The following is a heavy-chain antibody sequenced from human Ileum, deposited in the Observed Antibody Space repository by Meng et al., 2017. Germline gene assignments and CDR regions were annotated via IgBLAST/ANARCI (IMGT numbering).Heavy chain of an antibody. CDR3: ARHSTDWSLDY. V-gene: IGHV1-18*01. CDR1: GYTFTHYQ. CDR2: VNPNHGGA. J-gene: IGHJ4*02. D-gene: IGHD2/OR15-2a*01. Sequence: QVQLVQSGGEVKEPGAAVKVSCKTSGYTFTHYQTDWVRQAPGQGLEWMGWVNPNHGGASYAQKFQGRLTMTIDTSTTTVYMELRSLRSDDSALYYCARHSTDWSLDYWGQGTLVTVFS.